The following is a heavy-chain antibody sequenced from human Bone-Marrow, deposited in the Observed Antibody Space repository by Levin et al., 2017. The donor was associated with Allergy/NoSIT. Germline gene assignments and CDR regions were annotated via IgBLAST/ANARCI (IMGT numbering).Heavy chain of an antibody. Sequence: KPSETLSLTCAVYGGSFSGYFWSWIRQPPGKGLEWIGEIDHSGSTNYSPSLKSRVTVSLDTSKNQFSLRLSSLTAADTAVSYCARRNASTRDWYSHLAYFQTRGPGTHVTVPS. CDR3: ARRNASTRDWYSHLAYFQT. D-gene: IGHD3-9*01. CDR1: GGSFSGYF. V-gene: IGHV4-34*01. CDR2: IDHSGST. J-gene: IGHJ1*01.